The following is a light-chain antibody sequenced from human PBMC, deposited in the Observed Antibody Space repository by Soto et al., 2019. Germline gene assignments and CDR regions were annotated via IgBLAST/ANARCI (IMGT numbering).Light chain of an antibody. CDR1: QGISTN. V-gene: IGKV1-12*01. CDR3: QQASSFPPT. Sequence: DIQMTQSPSSVSASVGDRVTITCRASQGISTNLAWYQQKPGKAPKIMIYAASSLQGGVPSRFSGSGSGTEFTLTISSLQPEDFATYYCQQASSFPPTFGQGTRLEVK. CDR2: AAS. J-gene: IGKJ5*01.